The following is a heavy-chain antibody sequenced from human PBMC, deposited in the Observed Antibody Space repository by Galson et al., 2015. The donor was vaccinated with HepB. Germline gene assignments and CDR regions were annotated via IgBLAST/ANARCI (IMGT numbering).Heavy chain of an antibody. V-gene: IGHV5-51*01. CDR3: ARQDSRSWSY. J-gene: IGHJ4*02. Sequence: QSGAEVKKPGESLKISCKTSGYSFTSNWIGWVRQMPGKGLECMGIIFPSDSDVRYSPSFQSDITISVDKSTSTAYLQWSSLKSSDTAMYYCARQDSRSWSYWGQGTLVTVSS. CDR1: GYSFTSNW. D-gene: IGHD6-13*01. CDR2: IFPSDSDV.